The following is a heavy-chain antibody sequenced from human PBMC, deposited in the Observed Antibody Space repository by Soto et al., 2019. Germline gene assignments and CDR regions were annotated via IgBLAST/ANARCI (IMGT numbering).Heavy chain of an antibody. V-gene: IGHV3-23*01. CDR2: IATTGETT. J-gene: IGHJ4*01. Sequence: EVQLLESGGGLVQPGGSLRLSCAASGFTFNTYDMSWVRQAPGTGLEWVSSIATTGETTFYADSVRGVFTISRDNSKNTLVLQINTLRADYTAIYYWLRHWGGWGHGTLVTVSS. CDR1: GFTFNTYD. CDR3: LRHWGG. D-gene: IGHD2-21*01.